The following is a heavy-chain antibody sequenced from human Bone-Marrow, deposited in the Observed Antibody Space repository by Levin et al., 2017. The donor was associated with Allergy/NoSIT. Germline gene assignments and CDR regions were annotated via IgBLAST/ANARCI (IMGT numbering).Heavy chain of an antibody. CDR1: GFSLPTDGVG. D-gene: IGHD2/OR15-2a*01. Sequence: SGPTLVKPPQTLTLTCTFSGFSLPTDGVGVGWVRQTPGKALEWLALIYWNGNKRYNLSLKNSLTIAKDTSKDEVVLSMTNMDPVDTATYYCVRRRRGIGINGGHFDYWGQGILVTVSS. V-gene: IGHV2-5*01. CDR3: VRRRRGIGINGGHFDY. CDR2: IYWNGNK. J-gene: IGHJ4*02.